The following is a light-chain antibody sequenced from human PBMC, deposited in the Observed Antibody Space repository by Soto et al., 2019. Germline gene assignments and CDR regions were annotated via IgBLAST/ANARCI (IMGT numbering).Light chain of an antibody. Sequence: EIVLTQSPATLSSFPCYRVTLSFRSSQAVNTRLALYQHKPGQAPRLLIYLTSNRAAGIPARFSFIGSDTDVTLTISDVQPADFAVYYCHKRQSWPLKFGQGTKVDIK. V-gene: IGKV3-11*01. J-gene: IGKJ1*01. CDR3: HKRQSWPLK. CDR2: LTS. CDR1: QAVNTR.